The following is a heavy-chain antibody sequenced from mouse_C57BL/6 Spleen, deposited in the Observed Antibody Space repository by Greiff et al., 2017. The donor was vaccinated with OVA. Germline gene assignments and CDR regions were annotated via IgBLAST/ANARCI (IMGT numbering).Heavy chain of an antibody. J-gene: IGHJ3*01. CDR2: IYPRDGST. CDR3: ARGMYDYDEAWFAY. V-gene: IGHV1-78*01. Sequence: QVQLQQSDAELVKPGASVKISCKVSGYTFTDHTIHWMKQRPEQGLEWIGYIYPRDGSTKYNEKLKGKATLTADKSSSTAYMQLNILTSEDSAVYFCARGMYDYDEAWFAYWGQGTLVTVSA. CDR1: GYTFTDHT. D-gene: IGHD2-4*01.